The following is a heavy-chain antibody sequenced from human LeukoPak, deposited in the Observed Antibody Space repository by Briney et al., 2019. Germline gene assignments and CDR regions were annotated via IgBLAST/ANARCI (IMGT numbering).Heavy chain of an antibody. CDR3: ARDPMITPRAFDI. J-gene: IGHJ3*02. Sequence: SQTLSLTCTVSGGSISSGSYYWSWIRQPAGKGLEWIGRIYTSGSTNYNPSPKSRVTISVDTSKNQFSLKLSSVTAADTAVYYCARDPMITPRAFDIWGQGTMVTVSS. CDR1: GGSISSGSYY. D-gene: IGHD3-16*01. CDR2: IYTSGST. V-gene: IGHV4-61*02.